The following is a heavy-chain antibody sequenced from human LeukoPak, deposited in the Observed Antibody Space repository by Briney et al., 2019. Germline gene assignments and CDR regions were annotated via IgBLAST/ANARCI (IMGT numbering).Heavy chain of an antibody. V-gene: IGHV3-23*01. CDR1: GFTFSSYA. CDR2: ISGSGGST. D-gene: IGHD3-10*01. Sequence: GGSLRLSCAASGFTFSSYAMSWVRHAPGKGLEWVSAISGSGGSTYYADSVKGRFTISRDNSKNTLYLQMNSLRAEDTAVYYCAKEGAYYGSGSQTINWAQGTLVTVSS. J-gene: IGHJ4*02. CDR3: AKEGAYYGSGSQTIN.